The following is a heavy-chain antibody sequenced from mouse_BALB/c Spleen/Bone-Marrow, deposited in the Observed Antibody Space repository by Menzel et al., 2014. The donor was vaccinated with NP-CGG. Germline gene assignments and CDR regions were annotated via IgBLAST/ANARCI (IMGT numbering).Heavy chain of an antibody. V-gene: IGHV14-3*02. CDR1: GFNIKDTY. CDR2: IDPANGNT. Sequence: DVKLQESGAELVKSGASVKLSCTASGFNIKDTYMHWVKQRPEQGLEWIGRIDPANGNTKYDPKFQGKATIKTDTSPNTAYLQLSSLTSEDTAVYFCATGFAYWGQGTLVTVSA. J-gene: IGHJ3*01. CDR3: ATGFAY.